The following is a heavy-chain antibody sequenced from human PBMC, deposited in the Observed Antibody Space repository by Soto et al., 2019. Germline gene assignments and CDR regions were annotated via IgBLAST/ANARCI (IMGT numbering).Heavy chain of an antibody. D-gene: IGHD6-13*01. Sequence: GGSLRLSCAASGFTFSSYSMNWVRQAPGKGLEWVSYISSSSTIYYADSVKGRFTISRDNAKNSLYLQMNSLRAEDTAVYYWASMGRIRVAAAGIDAFDIWGQGTMVTVSS. V-gene: IGHV3-48*04. J-gene: IGHJ3*02. CDR3: ASMGRIRVAAAGIDAFDI. CDR2: ISSSSTI. CDR1: GFTFSSYS.